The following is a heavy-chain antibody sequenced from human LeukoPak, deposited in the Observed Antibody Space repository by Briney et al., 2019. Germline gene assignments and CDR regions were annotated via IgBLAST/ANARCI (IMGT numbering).Heavy chain of an antibody. CDR1: EFIFSNAW. CDR3: TTGLGSSWQYYYYAMDV. Sequence: GGSLRLSCTASEFIFSNAWMSWVRQAPGKGLEWVGRIQGKNEGGTTDYAAPVKGRFSISRDDSISTLYLQMDSLKTDDTGVYYCTTGLGSSWQYYYYAMDVWGQGTTVTVSS. V-gene: IGHV3-15*01. D-gene: IGHD6-13*01. CDR2: IQGKNEGGTT. J-gene: IGHJ6*02.